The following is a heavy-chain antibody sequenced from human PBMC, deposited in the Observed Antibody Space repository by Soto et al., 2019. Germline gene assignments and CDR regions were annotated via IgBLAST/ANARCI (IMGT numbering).Heavy chain of an antibody. Sequence: TLSLTCTVSGGSIISGGYYWSWIRQHPGKGLEWIGYIYYSGSTYYNPSLKSRVTISVDTSKNQFSLKLSSVTAADTAVYYCARAYSSSSVWFDPWGQGTLVTVSS. J-gene: IGHJ5*02. CDR2: IYYSGST. CDR1: GGSIISGGYY. CDR3: ARAYSSSSVWFDP. D-gene: IGHD6-6*01. V-gene: IGHV4-31*03.